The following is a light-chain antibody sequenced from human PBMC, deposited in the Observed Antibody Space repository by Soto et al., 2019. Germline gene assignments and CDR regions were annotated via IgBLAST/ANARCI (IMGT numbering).Light chain of an antibody. CDR2: KAS. J-gene: IGKJ1*01. CDR3: QQYNSYSWT. Sequence: EIQKTQSPSTLSASVGDRVTITCRASQSISSWLAWYQQKPGKAPKLLIYKASSLESGVPSRFSGSGSGTEFTLTISSLQPDDFATYYCQQYNSYSWTFGQGTKV. CDR1: QSISSW. V-gene: IGKV1-5*03.